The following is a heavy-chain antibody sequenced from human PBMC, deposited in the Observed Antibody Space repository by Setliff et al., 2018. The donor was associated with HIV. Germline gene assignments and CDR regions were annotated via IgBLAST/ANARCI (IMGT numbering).Heavy chain of an antibody. V-gene: IGHV3-53*01. J-gene: IGHJ6*02. Sequence: GGSLRLSCAASGFTVSSNYMSWVRQAPGKGLEWVSIIYSGGTTYYADSVKGRFTISRDNSKNTLYLQMNSLRAEDTAVYYCAKDRWDSGGYYYYGMDVWGQGTTVTVSS. CDR1: GFTVSSNY. CDR2: IYSGGTT. D-gene: IGHD3-10*01. CDR3: AKDRWDSGGYYYYGMDV.